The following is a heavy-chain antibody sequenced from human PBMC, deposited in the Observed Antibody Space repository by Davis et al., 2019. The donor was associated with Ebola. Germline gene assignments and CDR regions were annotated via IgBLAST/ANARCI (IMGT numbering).Heavy chain of an antibody. V-gene: IGHV4-59*12. CDR1: GGSISSYY. J-gene: IGHJ5*02. CDR3: AREEFRDKGPECSSTSCSNWFDP. CDR2: IYYSGGA. D-gene: IGHD2-2*01. Sequence: PSETLSLTCTVSGGSISSYYWSWIRQRPEKGLEWIGYIYYSGGAYYNPSLKSRVTISVDKSKNQFSLKLSSVTAADTAGYYCAREEFRDKGPECSSTSCSNWFDPWGQGTLVTVSS.